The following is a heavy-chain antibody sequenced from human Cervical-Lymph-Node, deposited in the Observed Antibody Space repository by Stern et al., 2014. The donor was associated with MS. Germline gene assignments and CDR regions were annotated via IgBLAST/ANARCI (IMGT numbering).Heavy chain of an antibody. D-gene: IGHD5-24*01. Sequence: VQLVESGGGVVQPGTSLRLSCAASGFTFSSYGMHWVRQAPGKGLEWVALAWYDGSTAYYINSVKGRFTISRDNSKNTLSLQMNSLTAEDTAVYYCARGHIPYAYNYLFDYWGQGTLVTVSS. V-gene: IGHV3-33*01. CDR1: GFTFSSYG. J-gene: IGHJ4*02. CDR3: ARGHIPYAYNYLFDY. CDR2: AWYDGSTA.